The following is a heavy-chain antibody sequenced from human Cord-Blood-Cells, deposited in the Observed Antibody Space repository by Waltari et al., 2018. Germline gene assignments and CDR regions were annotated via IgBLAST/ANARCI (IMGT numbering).Heavy chain of an antibody. Sequence: QVQLVQSGAEVKKPGASVKVSCKASGYTFTGYYIHWVRQAPGQGLEWMGRINPNSGGTNYAKKCQGWVTMTRETSISTVYMELRRMRSEDTAVYYWATSEYSSSSVDYWGQGTLVTVSS. J-gene: IGHJ4*02. CDR2: INPNSGGT. CDR1: GYTFTGYY. D-gene: IGHD6-6*01. CDR3: ATSEYSSSSVDY. V-gene: IGHV1-2*04.